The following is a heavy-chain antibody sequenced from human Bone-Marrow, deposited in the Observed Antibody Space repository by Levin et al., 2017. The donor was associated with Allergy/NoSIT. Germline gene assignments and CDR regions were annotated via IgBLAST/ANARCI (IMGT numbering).Heavy chain of an antibody. CDR2: IYWDDDK. CDR1: GFSLSSNGVG. V-gene: IGHV2-5*02. J-gene: IGHJ4*02. CDR3: AHHKFWFGEFPFDF. D-gene: IGHD3-10*01. Sequence: SGPTLVKPTQTLTQTCTFSGFSLSSNGVGVGWIRQAPGKALEWLALIYWDDDKRYSPSLKSRLNITKDTSKNQVVLTMTNMAPVDTGTYYCAHHKFWFGEFPFDFWGRGSLVTVSS.